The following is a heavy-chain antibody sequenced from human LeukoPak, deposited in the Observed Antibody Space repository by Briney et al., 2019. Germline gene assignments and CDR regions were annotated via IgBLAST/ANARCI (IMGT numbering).Heavy chain of an antibody. Sequence: SETLSLTCTVAGGSISGYYWSWIRQPPGKGLEWIGYIYYSGSTNYNPSLKSRVTISVDTSKNQFSQKLSSVAAADTAVYYCARAPAAGPRYYYGMDVWGKGTTVTVSS. CDR1: GGSISGYY. J-gene: IGHJ6*04. D-gene: IGHD6-13*01. V-gene: IGHV4-59*01. CDR2: IYYSGST. CDR3: ARAPAAGPRYYYGMDV.